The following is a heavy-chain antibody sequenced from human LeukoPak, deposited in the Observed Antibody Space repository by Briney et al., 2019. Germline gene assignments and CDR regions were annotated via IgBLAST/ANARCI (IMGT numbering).Heavy chain of an antibody. J-gene: IGHJ4*02. V-gene: IGHV4-31*03. Sequence: SETLSLTCTVSGGSINSGGHYWSWIRQHPGKGLEWIGYVYYSGSTYYNPSLKSRVTISVNTSKNQFSLNLTSVTAADTAVYYCARVAIAAGGTGIDSWGQGTLVTVSP. D-gene: IGHD6-13*01. CDR1: GGSINSGGHY. CDR3: ARVAIAAGGTGIDS. CDR2: VYYSGST.